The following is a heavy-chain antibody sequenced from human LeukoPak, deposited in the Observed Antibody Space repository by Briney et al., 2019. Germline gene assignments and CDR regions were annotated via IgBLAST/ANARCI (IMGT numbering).Heavy chain of an antibody. V-gene: IGHV1-18*01. Sequence: ASVKVSCKASGYTFTSYGISWVRQAPGQGLEWMGWISAYNGNTNYAQKLRGRVTMTTDTSTSTAYMELRSLRSDDTAVYYCARARGSGYSGYDFLVVFDYWGQGTLVTVSS. CDR1: GYTFTSYG. CDR2: ISAYNGNT. CDR3: ARARGSGYSGYDFLVVFDY. D-gene: IGHD5-12*01. J-gene: IGHJ4*02.